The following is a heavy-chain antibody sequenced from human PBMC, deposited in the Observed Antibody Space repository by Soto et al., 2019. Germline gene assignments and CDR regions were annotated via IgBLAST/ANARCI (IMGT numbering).Heavy chain of an antibody. Sequence: QVQLVESGGGVVQPGRSLRLSCAASGFTFSSYAMHWVRQAPGKGLEWVAVISYDGSKTYYADSVKGRFTISRDNSKNTLYQQMNSLRADDTAVYYCARAYYGMDVWGQGTTVTVSS. CDR1: GFTFSSYA. V-gene: IGHV3-30-3*01. J-gene: IGHJ6*02. CDR3: ARAYYGMDV. CDR2: ISYDGSKT.